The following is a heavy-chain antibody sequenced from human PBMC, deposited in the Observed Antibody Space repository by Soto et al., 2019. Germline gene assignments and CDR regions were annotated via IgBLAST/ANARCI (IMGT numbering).Heavy chain of an antibody. CDR3: ARDPGAVFFDY. CDR2: ISGSGGST. J-gene: IGHJ4*02. V-gene: IGHV3-23*01. CDR1: GYTFSNYA. D-gene: IGHD6-19*01. Sequence: GGSLRLSCAASGYTFSNYAMNWVRQAPGKGLEWVSAISGSGGSTYYADSVKGRFTISRDNAEKSLYLEMNSLRAEDTAVYYCARDPGAVFFDYWGQGTLVTVSS.